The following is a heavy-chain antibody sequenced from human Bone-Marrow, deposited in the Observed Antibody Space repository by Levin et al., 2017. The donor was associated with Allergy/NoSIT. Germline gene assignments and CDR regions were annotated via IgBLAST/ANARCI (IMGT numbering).Heavy chain of an antibody. V-gene: IGHV1-18*01. D-gene: IGHD1-26*01. Sequence: PRASVKVSCKASGYTFTSYGISWVRQAPGQGLEWMGWISAYNGNTNYAQKLQGRVTMTTDTSTSTAYMELRSLRSDDTAVYYCARDFSPTQWELPDYWGQGTLVTVSS. CDR2: ISAYNGNT. CDR1: GYTFTSYG. CDR3: ARDFSPTQWELPDY. J-gene: IGHJ4*02.